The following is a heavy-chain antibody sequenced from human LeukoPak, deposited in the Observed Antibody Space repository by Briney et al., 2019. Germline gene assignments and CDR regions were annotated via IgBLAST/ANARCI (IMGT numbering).Heavy chain of an antibody. CDR3: ARIYH. CDR1: GFTFSNNY. D-gene: IGHD5-12*01. Sequence: GGSLRLSCAASGFTFSNNYMSWVRRAPGKGLEWVSVIYSDGSTYYADSVKGRFTISRDNSKNTVFLQMNSPRAEDTAVYYCARIYHWGQGTLVTVSS. J-gene: IGHJ4*02. V-gene: IGHV3-53*01. CDR2: IYSDGST.